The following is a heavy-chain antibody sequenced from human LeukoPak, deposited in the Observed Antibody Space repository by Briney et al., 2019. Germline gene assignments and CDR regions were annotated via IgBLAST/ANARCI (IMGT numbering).Heavy chain of an antibody. CDR2: IYSGGTT. J-gene: IGHJ4*02. V-gene: IGHV3-66*01. CDR3: ARKSDSLLVREGDC. CDR1: GFTVNRNY. D-gene: IGHD3-10*01. Sequence: GGSLRLSCAASGFTVNRNYMIWVRQAPGKGLECVSVIYSGGTTWYADSVKGRFTISRDTNTLYLQMNSLRAEDTSVYYCARKSDSLLVREGDCWGQGTLVTVSS.